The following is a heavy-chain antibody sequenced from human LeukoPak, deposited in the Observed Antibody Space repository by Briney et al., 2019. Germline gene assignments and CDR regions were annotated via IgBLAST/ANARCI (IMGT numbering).Heavy chain of an antibody. D-gene: IGHD6-13*01. Sequence: SETLSLTCTVSGGSISSYYWSWIRQPPGKGLEWIGYIYNSGRTNYNPSLKSRVTISVDTSKNQFSLRLSSVTAADTAVYYCARVTGYMTEDYFDYWGQGTLITVSS. CDR3: ARVTGYMTEDYFDY. V-gene: IGHV4-59*01. CDR2: IYNSGRT. CDR1: GGSISSYY. J-gene: IGHJ4*02.